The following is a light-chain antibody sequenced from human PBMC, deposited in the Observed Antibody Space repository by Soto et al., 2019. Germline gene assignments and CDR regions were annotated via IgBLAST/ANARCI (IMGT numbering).Light chain of an antibody. V-gene: IGLV1-44*01. Sequence: QLVLTQPPSASGTPGQRVTISCSGSSSNIGSNTVNWYQQLPGTAPKLLIYTNNQRPSGVPHRFSGSKSGTSASLAISGLQSEDEADYSCAAWDDSLNGWVFGGGTKLTVL. CDR2: TNN. J-gene: IGLJ3*02. CDR1: SSNIGSNT. CDR3: AAWDDSLNGWV.